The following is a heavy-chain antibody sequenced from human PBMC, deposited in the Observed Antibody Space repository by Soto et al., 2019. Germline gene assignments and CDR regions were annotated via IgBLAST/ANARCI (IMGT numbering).Heavy chain of an antibody. J-gene: IGHJ4*02. D-gene: IGHD1-1*01. Sequence: EVQLLESGGGLVQPGGSLRLSCAASGFTFSSYAMSWVRQAPGKGLEWVSALSGSGGSTYYADSVKGRFTISRDNSKNTLYLQMNSLRAEDTAVYYCAKSYQVEPDVSDYWGQGTLVTVSS. CDR2: LSGSGGST. V-gene: IGHV3-23*01. CDR1: GFTFSSYA. CDR3: AKSYQVEPDVSDY.